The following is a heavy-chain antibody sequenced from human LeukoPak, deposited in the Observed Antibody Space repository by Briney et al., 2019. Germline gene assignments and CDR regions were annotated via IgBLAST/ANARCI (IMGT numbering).Heavy chain of an antibody. V-gene: IGHV3-30*18. D-gene: IGHD6-19*01. J-gene: IGHJ4*02. CDR1: GFTFSSYG. CDR2: ISYDGSNK. Sequence: PGGSLRLSCAASGFTFSSYGMHWVRQAPGKGLEWVAVISYDGSNKYYADSVKGRFTISRDNSKNTLYLQMNSLRAEDTAVYYCAKDPSGWHYFDYWGQGTLVTVSS. CDR3: AKDPSGWHYFDY.